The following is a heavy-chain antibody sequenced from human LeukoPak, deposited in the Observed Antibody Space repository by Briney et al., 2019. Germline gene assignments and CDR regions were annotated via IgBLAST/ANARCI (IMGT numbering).Heavy chain of an antibody. V-gene: IGHV4-59*01. CDR3: ARTDYGGNGYFQH. Sequence: SETLSLTCTVSGGSISSYYWSWVRQPPGKGLGWIGYIYYSGSTNYNPSLKSRVTISVDTSKNQFALKLSSVTAADTAVYYCARTDYGGNGYFQHWGQGTLVTVSS. CDR1: GGSISSYY. CDR2: IYYSGST. J-gene: IGHJ1*01. D-gene: IGHD4-23*01.